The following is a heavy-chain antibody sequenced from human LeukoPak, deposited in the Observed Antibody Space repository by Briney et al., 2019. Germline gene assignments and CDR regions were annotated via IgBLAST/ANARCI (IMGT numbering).Heavy chain of an antibody. CDR1: GYTFTSYY. V-gene: IGHV1-46*01. D-gene: IGHD6-19*01. J-gene: IGHJ4*02. CDR3: ARDLHGGSGWYDY. Sequence: ASVKVSCKASGYTFTSYYMHWVRQAPGQGLEWMGIINPSGGSTSYAQKFQGRVTMTRDMSTSTVYMELRSLRPDDTAVYYCARDLHGGSGWYDYWGQGTLVTVSS. CDR2: INPSGGST.